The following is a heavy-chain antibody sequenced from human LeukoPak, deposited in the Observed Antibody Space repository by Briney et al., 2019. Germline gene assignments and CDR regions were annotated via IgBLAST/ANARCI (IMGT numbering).Heavy chain of an antibody. CDR3: TRNWRTSNGPIDFNFYGMDV. D-gene: IGHD3-22*01. J-gene: IGHJ6*02. Sequence: PGGSLRLSCAASGFTVSSNYMSWVRQAPGKGLEWVSVIYSGGNTYYADSVKGRITISRDNSKNTLYLQMNSLRAEDTAVYYCTRNWRTSNGPIDFNFYGMDVGGRGTTVTASS. CDR2: IYSGGNT. V-gene: IGHV3-66*01. CDR1: GFTVSSNY.